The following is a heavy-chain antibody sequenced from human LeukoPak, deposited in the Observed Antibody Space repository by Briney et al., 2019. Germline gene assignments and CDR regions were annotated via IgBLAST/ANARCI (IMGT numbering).Heavy chain of an antibody. D-gene: IGHD3-3*01. V-gene: IGHV4-4*09. CDR1: GVTITPYY. J-gene: IGHJ3*01. CDR3: ARLSAAVHLGVFDL. CDR2: IHTSGSN. Sequence: PETLSVSCAVSGVTITPYYRAWIRQPPGKGLEWIGYIHTSGSNNQNPSLKSRVTISVDTSKNHFSLRLTSVTAADTAVYYCARLSAAVHLGVFDLWGQGTMVTVSS.